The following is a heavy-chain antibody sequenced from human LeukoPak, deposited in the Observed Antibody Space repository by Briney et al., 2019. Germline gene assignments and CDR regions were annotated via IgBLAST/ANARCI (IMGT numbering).Heavy chain of an antibody. J-gene: IGHJ4*02. CDR2: ISSSSSYI. D-gene: IGHD6-19*01. CDR1: GFTFSSYS. Sequence: GGSLRLSCAASGFTFSSYSMNWVRQAPGEGLEWVSSISSSSSYIYYADSVKGRFTISRDNAKNSLYLQMNSLRAEDTAVYYCARDSIAVAGQYCFDYWGQGTLVTVSS. CDR3: ARDSIAVAGQYCFDY. V-gene: IGHV3-21*01.